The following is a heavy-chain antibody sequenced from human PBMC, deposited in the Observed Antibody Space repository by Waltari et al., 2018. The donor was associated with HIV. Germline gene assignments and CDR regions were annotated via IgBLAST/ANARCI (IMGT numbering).Heavy chain of an antibody. J-gene: IGHJ4*02. Sequence: EVQLVQSGAEVKKPGESLKISCQASGYSFTHYWIGWVRQMPGKGLEGMGIIYPGYSDTRYSPSFQGQVTISADKSISTAYLQWSSLKASDTAMYYCATSRSTYYDTGGYFDYWGQGTLVTVSS. D-gene: IGHD3-22*01. CDR2: IYPGYSDT. V-gene: IGHV5-51*03. CDR1: GYSFTHYW. CDR3: ATSRSTYYDTGGYFDY.